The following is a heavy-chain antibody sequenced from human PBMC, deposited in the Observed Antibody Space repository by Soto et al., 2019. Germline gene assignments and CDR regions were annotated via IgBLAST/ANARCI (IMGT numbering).Heavy chain of an antibody. CDR1: GFNFNVYS. J-gene: IGHJ4*02. Sequence: GGSLRLSCAASGFNFNVYSMNWVRQAPGKGLEWISSISSSSNYIHYRDSVRGRFTISRDNAKNSLYLQLDSLRVEDTAVYFCARDHGSGFAFDYWGQGTLVTVSS. CDR2: ISSSSNYI. V-gene: IGHV3-21*01. CDR3: ARDHGSGFAFDY. D-gene: IGHD6-19*01.